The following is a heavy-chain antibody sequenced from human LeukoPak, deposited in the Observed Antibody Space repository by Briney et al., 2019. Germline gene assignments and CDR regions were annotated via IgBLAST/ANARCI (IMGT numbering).Heavy chain of an antibody. CDR3: ARDFYCSSSSCRDVFDI. D-gene: IGHD2-2*01. CDR2: VSGYNANA. CDR1: GYTFATYG. Sequence: ASVKVSCKASGYTFATYGISWVRQAPGQGLEWMGWVSGYNANADYAQKFQGRVTMTIETSTSTVYMELRSQRSDDTAVYYCARDFYCSSSSCRDVFDIWGQGTMVTVSS. V-gene: IGHV1-18*01. J-gene: IGHJ3*02.